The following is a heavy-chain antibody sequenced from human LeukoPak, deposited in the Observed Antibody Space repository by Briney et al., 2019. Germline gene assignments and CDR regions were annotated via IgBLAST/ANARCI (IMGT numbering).Heavy chain of an antibody. CDR1: GGSISPYY. Sequence: SETLSLTCTVSGGSISPYYWSWIRQPSGKGLEWIGYIYYSGSTNYNPSLKSRVTISVDTSNNQFSLKLSSVTAADTAVYYCARAFYPGYYSYMAVWGKGTTVTVSS. J-gene: IGHJ6*03. CDR2: IYYSGST. V-gene: IGHV4-59*01. D-gene: IGHD3-3*02. CDR3: ARAFYPGYYSYMAV.